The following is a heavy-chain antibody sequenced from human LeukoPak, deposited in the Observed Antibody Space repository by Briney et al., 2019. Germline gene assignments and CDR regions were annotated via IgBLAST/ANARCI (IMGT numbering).Heavy chain of an antibody. D-gene: IGHD6-19*01. J-gene: IGHJ4*02. CDR2: ISAYNGNT. CDR3: ARLWVIGGGQWLVRGYFDY. CDR1: GYTFTSYG. Sequence: GASVKVSCKASGYTFTSYGISWVRQAPGQGLEWMGWISAYNGNTHYAQKLQGRVTMTTDTSTSTAYMELRSLRSDDTAVYYCARLWVIGGGQWLVRGYFDYWGQGTLVTVSS. V-gene: IGHV1-18*01.